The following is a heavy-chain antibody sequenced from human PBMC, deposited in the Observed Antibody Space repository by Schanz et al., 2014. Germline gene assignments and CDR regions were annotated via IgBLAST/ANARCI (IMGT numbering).Heavy chain of an antibody. Sequence: EVQLLESGGGLVQPGGSLKLSCAASGLIFSNYVMSWVRQAPGKGLEWVSTIGTSGGTNYAESVKGRFTISRDNSKNTLYLQMNSLRAEDTAVYYCARVDSSGYFFDNWGQGTRVTVSS. CDR1: GLIFSNYV. CDR3: ARVDSSGYFFDN. D-gene: IGHD3-22*01. J-gene: IGHJ4*02. CDR2: IGTSGGT. V-gene: IGHV3-23*01.